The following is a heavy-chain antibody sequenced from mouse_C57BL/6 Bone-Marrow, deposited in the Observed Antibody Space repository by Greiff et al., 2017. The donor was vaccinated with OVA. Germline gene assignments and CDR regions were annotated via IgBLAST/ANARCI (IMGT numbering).Heavy chain of an antibody. D-gene: IGHD1-1*01. J-gene: IGHJ4*01. Sequence: VQLVESGPELVKPGASVKLSCKASGYTFTSYDINWVKQRPGQGLEWIGWIYPRDGSTKYNEKFKGKATLTVDTSSSTAYMELHSLTSEDSAVYFCARSRLLLLRYYYAMDYWGQGTSVTVSS. CDR2: IYPRDGST. CDR3: ARSRLLLLRYYYAMDY. CDR1: GYTFTSYD. V-gene: IGHV1-85*01.